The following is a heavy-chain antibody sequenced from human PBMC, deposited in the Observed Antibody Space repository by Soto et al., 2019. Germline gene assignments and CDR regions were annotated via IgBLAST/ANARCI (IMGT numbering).Heavy chain of an antibody. CDR1: GYTFTSYY. CDR2: INPSGGST. CDR3: ARGQVANCGGDCFVDY. J-gene: IGHJ4*02. D-gene: IGHD2-21*02. V-gene: IGHV1-46*01. Sequence: GASVKVSCKASGYTFTSYYMHWVRQAPGQGLEWMGIINPSGGSTSYAQKFQGRVTMTRDTSTSTVYMELSSLRSEDTAVYYCARGQVANCGGDCFVDYWGQGTLVTVSS.